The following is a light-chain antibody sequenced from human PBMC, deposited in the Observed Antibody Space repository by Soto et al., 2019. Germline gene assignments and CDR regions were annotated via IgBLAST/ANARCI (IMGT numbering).Light chain of an antibody. Sequence: DIQMTQYPSTLSASVGDRFTITCRASQSISTWLAWYQQEPGKAPKLLIHKASSLQSGVPSRFSGSGSGTDFTLTISSLHPDDFATYYCQQYNSYSPTFGQGTKVDNK. CDR2: KAS. CDR3: QQYNSYSPT. J-gene: IGKJ1*01. CDR1: QSISTW. V-gene: IGKV1-5*03.